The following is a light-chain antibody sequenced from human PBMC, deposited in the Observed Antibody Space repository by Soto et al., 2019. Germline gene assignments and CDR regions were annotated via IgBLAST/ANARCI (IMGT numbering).Light chain of an antibody. Sequence: QSALTQPASVSGSPGQSITISCTGTSSDVGGYKYVAWYQQHPGKAPKLMIHDVSNRPSGVSNRFSGSKSGNTASLTISGLQAEDEADYYCSSYTGSSTPVVFGGGTKLTVL. J-gene: IGLJ2*01. CDR3: SSYTGSSTPVV. CDR2: DVS. V-gene: IGLV2-14*03. CDR1: SSDVGGYKY.